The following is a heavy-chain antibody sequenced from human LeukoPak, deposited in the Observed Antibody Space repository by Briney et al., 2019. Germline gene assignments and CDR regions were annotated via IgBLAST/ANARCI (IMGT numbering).Heavy chain of an antibody. CDR2: IDPSAGST. D-gene: IGHD3-22*01. J-gene: IGHJ6*04. CDR3: ARAHYASSNIKVPFDV. CDR1: GYTFTNYY. Sequence: ASVKVSCKASGYTFTNYYMHWVRQAPGQGLEWMEVIDPSAGSTTYAQKFQGRVTMTRDTATSTVYMELSSLRSEDTAVYYCARAHYASSNIKVPFDVWGRGTTVTVSS. V-gene: IGHV1-46*01.